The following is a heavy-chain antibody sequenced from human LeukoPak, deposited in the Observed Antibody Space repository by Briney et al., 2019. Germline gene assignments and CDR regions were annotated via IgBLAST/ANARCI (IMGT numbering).Heavy chain of an antibody. CDR2: IIPNSGNT. D-gene: IGHD6-13*01. CDR3: ARDQGTGIAAAGADY. Sequence: GASVKVSCKASGYTFTSYDINWVRQAPGQGLEWMGWIIPNSGNTGYTQKFQGRVTMTRDTSTSTVYMELSSLRSEDTAVYYCARDQGTGIAAAGADYWGQGTLVTVSS. J-gene: IGHJ4*02. CDR1: GYTFTSYD. V-gene: IGHV1-8*01.